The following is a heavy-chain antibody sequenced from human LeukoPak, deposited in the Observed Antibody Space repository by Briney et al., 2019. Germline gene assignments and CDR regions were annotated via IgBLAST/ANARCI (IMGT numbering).Heavy chain of an antibody. J-gene: IGHJ4*02. D-gene: IGHD3-10*01. V-gene: IGHV4-59*01. CDR2: IYYSGSA. Sequence: SETLSLTCTVSGGSISSYYWSWIRQPPGKGLEWIGYIYYSGSANYNPSLKSRVTISVDTSKNQFSLKLSSVTAADTAVYYCARGRPTPGSYYPPFDYWGQGTLVTVSS. CDR3: ARGRPTPGSYYPPFDY. CDR1: GGSISSYY.